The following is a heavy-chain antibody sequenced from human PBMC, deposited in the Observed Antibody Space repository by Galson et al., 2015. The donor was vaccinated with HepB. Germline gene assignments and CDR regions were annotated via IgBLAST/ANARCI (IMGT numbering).Heavy chain of an antibody. J-gene: IGHJ4*02. Sequence: SLRLSCAASGFSFSDYPMGWVRQAPGKGLEWVLSIGHSGGAAYYADSVRGRFTISRDNSKNTLYLQMNTLRAEDTAIYYCAKISLTSENFDLWGQGTLVTVSS. V-gene: IGHV3-23*01. D-gene: IGHD3-9*01. CDR2: IGHSGGAA. CDR1: GFSFSDYP. CDR3: AKISLTSENFDL.